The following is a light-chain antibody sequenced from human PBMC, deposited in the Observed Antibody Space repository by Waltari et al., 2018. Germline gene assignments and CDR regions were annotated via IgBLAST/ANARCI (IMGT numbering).Light chain of an antibody. Sequence: QSVLTQPPSVSGTPGQRVTISCSGSTSNIGAGHDVHWYQHLPGTAPKLLIYGKTNRPSGVPDRFPGSKSGTSASLAITGLQADDEADYFCQSFDNMLSGGVVFGGGTKLAVL. J-gene: IGLJ2*01. V-gene: IGLV1-40*01. CDR3: QSFDNMLSGGVV. CDR1: TSNIGAGHD. CDR2: GKT.